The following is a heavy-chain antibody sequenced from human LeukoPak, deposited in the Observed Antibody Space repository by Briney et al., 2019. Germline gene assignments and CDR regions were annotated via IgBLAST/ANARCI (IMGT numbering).Heavy chain of an antibody. CDR2: IYPGDSNT. J-gene: IGHJ4*02. D-gene: IGHD2-2*01. Sequence: GESLKISCQASGYTFSRYWIDWVRQMPGKGLEWMGNIYPGDSNTRYSPSFQGQVTISVDRSITTAYLEWSSLKASDAAMYFCARQPRKYGPSDYWGQGTLVSVSS. CDR3: ARQPRKYGPSDY. V-gene: IGHV5-51*01. CDR1: GYTFSRYW.